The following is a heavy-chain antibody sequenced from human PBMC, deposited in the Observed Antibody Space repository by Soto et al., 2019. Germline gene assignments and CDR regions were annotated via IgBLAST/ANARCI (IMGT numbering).Heavy chain of an antibody. CDR2: IWYDGSKR. CDR3: ARSSGLSIDY. Sequence: QVQLVESGRGVVQPGRSLRLSCAASGFSFSSYGMHWVRQAPGKGLEWVAVIWYDGSKRYYEDSVTGRFTISRDNSNNALSLQMNSLRVEDTAVYFCARSSGLSIDYWGRGTLVTVSS. V-gene: IGHV3-33*01. D-gene: IGHD6-19*01. CDR1: GFSFSSYG. J-gene: IGHJ4*02.